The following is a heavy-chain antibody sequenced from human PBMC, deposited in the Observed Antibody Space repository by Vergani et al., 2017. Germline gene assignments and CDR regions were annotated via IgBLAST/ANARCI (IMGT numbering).Heavy chain of an antibody. V-gene: IGHV4-59*02. D-gene: IGHD3-10*01. CDR3: ASSRIYYGAGSPDY. CDR2: VSFRGDT. Sequence: QVKLQESRPGLVKPSETLSLTCTVSGASVNSYYWSWIWHPPGKGLELMGYVSFRGDTLYDSSVKGRMTISLNTSSNQFALYLTSVTAADTAVYYCASSRIYYGAGSPDYWGQGTLVTVSS. CDR1: GASVNSYY. J-gene: IGHJ4*02.